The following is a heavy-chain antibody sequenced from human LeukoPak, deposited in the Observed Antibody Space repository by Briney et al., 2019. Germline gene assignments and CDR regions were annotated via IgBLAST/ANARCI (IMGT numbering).Heavy chain of an antibody. J-gene: IGHJ4*02. CDR3: ARHSYSSGWYGGDGFDY. V-gene: IGHV4-59*08. CDR1: GGSISSYY. D-gene: IGHD6-19*01. CDR2: IYYSGST. Sequence: PSETLSLTCTVSGGSISSYYWSWIRQPPGKGLEWIGYIYYSGSTNYNPSLKSRVTISVDTSKTPFSLNLSSVTAADTAVYYCARHSYSSGWYGGDGFDYWGQGTLVTVSS.